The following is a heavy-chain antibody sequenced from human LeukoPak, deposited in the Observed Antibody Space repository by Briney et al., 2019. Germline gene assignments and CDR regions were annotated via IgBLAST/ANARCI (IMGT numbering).Heavy chain of an antibody. V-gene: IGHV4-30-4*08. J-gene: IGHJ6*03. CDR3: ARVGEVVLRVRYYYMDV. CDR2: IYYSGST. CDR1: GGSISSGDYY. Sequence: PSQTLSLTCTVSGGSISSGDYYWSWIRHPPGKGLEWIGYIYYSGSTYYNPSLKSRVTISVDTSKNQFSLKLSSVTAADTAVYYCARVGEVVLRVRYYYMDVWGKGTTVTVSS. D-gene: IGHD2-15*01.